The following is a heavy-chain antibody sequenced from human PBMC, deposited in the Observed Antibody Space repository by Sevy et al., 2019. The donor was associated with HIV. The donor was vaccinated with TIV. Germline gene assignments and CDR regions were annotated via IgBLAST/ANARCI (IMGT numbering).Heavy chain of an antibody. J-gene: IGHJ6*02. V-gene: IGHV3-43*01. Sequence: GGSLRLSCVASGFTFDDYTMHWVRQAPGKGLEWVSLISWDGGSTYYADSGKGRFTISRDNSKNSLYLQMNSLRTEDTALYYCAKEPQTRGGMDDWGQGTTVTVSS. CDR2: ISWDGGST. CDR1: GFTFDDYT. CDR3: AKEPQTRGGMDD.